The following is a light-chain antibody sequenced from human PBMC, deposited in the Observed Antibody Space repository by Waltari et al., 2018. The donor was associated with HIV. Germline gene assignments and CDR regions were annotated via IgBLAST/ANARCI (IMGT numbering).Light chain of an antibody. CDR2: AAS. Sequence: DIQMNQSPSSLSASVGDRVTITCRASQSISSYLNWYQQKPGKAPKLLVYAASSLQGGVPSMFSGSGSGTDFTLTISSLQPEDFATYYCQQSYGTPPITFGQVTRLEIK. CDR1: QSISSY. J-gene: IGKJ5*01. CDR3: QQSYGTPPIT. V-gene: IGKV1-39*01.